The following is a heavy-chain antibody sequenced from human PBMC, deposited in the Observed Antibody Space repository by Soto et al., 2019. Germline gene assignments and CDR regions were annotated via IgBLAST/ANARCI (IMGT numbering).Heavy chain of an antibody. CDR2: IRSKANIYAT. J-gene: IGHJ4*02. V-gene: IGHV3-73*02. CDR1: GFTFSRSA. D-gene: IGHD6-19*01. CDR3: TRLRGYCSEWYYFDY. Sequence: EVQLVESGGGLVKPGGSLKLSCAASGFTFSRSAMHWVRQASGKGLEWVGRIRSKANIYATAYAASVKGRFTISREDSNNTADRQMNSLKTEDTAVYYCTRLRGYCSEWYYFDYWGQGTLVTVSS.